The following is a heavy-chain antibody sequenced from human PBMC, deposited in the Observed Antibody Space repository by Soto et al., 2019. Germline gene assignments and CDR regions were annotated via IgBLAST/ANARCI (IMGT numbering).Heavy chain of an antibody. Sequence: QLQLQESGPGLVKPSETLSLTCTVSGASISSSGFYWGWIRQPPGKGLEWIGSIYYSGSTYYSPSLKSRVTISVATSKNQFPLTLSSVTAADTAVYSCARWTQGYYRYFDSWGQGTLVTVSS. D-gene: IGHD3-22*01. CDR3: ARWTQGYYRYFDS. J-gene: IGHJ4*02. CDR1: GASISSSGFY. CDR2: IYYSGST. V-gene: IGHV4-39*01.